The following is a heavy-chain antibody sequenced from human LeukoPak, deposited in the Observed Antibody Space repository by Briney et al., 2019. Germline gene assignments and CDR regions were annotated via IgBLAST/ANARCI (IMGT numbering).Heavy chain of an antibody. CDR2: IYYSGST. CDR3: ARGIAAAFGVNWFDP. CDR1: GGSISSYY. Sequence: SETLSLTCTVSGGSISSYYWSWIRQPPGKGLEWIGYIYYSGSTNYSPSLKSRVTISVDTSKNQFSLKLSSVIAADTAVYYCARGIAAAFGVNWFDPWGQGTLVTVSS. J-gene: IGHJ5*02. D-gene: IGHD6-13*01. V-gene: IGHV4-59*01.